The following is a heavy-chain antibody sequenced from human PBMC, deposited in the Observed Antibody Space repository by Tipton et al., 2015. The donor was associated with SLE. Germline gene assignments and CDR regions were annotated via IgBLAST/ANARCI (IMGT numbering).Heavy chain of an antibody. Sequence: SLRLSCVASGFTFNKYCMHWVRQAPGEGPEWLSRINNDGTDTLYVDYVKGRFTISRVNAKDTVYLQMNTLSPEDTAVYYCAMGTMDVWGQGTTVTVSS. CDR1: GFTFNKYC. CDR2: INNDGTDT. CDR3: AMGTMDV. D-gene: IGHD7-27*01. V-gene: IGHV3-74*01. J-gene: IGHJ6*02.